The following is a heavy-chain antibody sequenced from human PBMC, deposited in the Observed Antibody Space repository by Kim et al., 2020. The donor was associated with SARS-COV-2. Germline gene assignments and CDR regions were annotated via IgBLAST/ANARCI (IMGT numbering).Heavy chain of an antibody. V-gene: IGHV1-69*13. CDR2: IIPIFGTA. CDR3: ARATRDYGGNSDLGY. D-gene: IGHD4-17*01. Sequence: SVKVSCKASGGTFSSYAISWVRQAPGQGLEWMGGIIPIFGTANYAQKFQGRVTITADESTSTAYMELSSLRSEDTAVYYCARATRDYGGNSDLGYWGQGTLVTVSS. CDR1: GGTFSSYA. J-gene: IGHJ4*02.